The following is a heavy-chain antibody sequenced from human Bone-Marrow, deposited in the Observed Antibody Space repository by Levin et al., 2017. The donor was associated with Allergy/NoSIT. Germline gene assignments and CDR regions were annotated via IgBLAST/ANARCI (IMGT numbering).Heavy chain of an antibody. CDR3: ACPGMTVGGAFNI. CDR1: GFSFRSYP. Sequence: GGSLRLSCAASGFSFRSYPMTWVRQAPGKGLEWVAHISTGSDINYRDSVRGRFAISRDNGENSLYLQMNSLTTDDTAVYYCACPGMTVGGAFNIWGQGTVVTVSS. J-gene: IGHJ3*02. D-gene: IGHD6-19*01. CDR2: ISTGSDI. V-gene: IGHV3-21*05.